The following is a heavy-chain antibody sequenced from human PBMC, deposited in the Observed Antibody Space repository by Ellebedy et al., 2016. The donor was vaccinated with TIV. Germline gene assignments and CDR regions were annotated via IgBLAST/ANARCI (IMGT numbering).Heavy chain of an antibody. Sequence: GESLKISXAASGFSFRNYWMNWVRQAPGKGLEWVANINQDGSEKYYVGSVKGRFTISRDNAKNLLYLQMNSLRVEDTAVFYCAKDEGGTLWDPWGQGTLVTVSS. CDR3: AKDEGGTLWDP. V-gene: IGHV3-7*04. D-gene: IGHD1-7*01. CDR2: INQDGSEK. CDR1: GFSFRNYW. J-gene: IGHJ5*02.